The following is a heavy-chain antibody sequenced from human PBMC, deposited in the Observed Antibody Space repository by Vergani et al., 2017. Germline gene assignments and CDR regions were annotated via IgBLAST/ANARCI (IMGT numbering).Heavy chain of an antibody. CDR1: GASINNDFYY. CDR2: IYVSGIT. CDR3: ARDNKPLRPRAFAL. Sequence: QVQLQESGPGLVKPSQTLSLTCTVSGASINNDFYYWHWIRQPAGKGLEWIGRIYVSGITDYNSSLQSRVSMSVDTSKNQFSLTLTSVTAADTAVYYCARDNKPLRPRAFALWGQGTMVTVSS. V-gene: IGHV4-61*02. J-gene: IGHJ3*01. D-gene: IGHD2-15*01.